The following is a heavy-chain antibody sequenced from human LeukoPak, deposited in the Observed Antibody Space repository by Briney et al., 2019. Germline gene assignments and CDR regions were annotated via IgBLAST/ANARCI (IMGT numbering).Heavy chain of an antibody. V-gene: IGHV3-74*01. Sequence: PGGSLRLSCAASGFTFSSHWMHWVRQAPGKGLVWVSRINGAGSSTSYADSVKGRFTISRDNAKNSLYLQMNSLRDEDTAVYYCARELLVVVAATPYYYYYGMDVWGQGTTVTVSS. CDR3: ARELLVVVAATPYYYYYGMDV. CDR1: GFTFSSHW. J-gene: IGHJ6*02. CDR2: INGAGSST. D-gene: IGHD2-15*01.